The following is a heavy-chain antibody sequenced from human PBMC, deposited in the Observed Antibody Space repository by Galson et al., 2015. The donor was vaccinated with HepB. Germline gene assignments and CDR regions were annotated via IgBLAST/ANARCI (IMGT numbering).Heavy chain of an antibody. CDR1: GDTFSSYA. J-gene: IGHJ4*02. D-gene: IGHD4-17*01. CDR2: IIPILDIA. V-gene: IGHV1-69*04. Sequence: SVKVSCKASGDTFSSYAISWVRQAPGQGLEWMGRIIPILDIANYAQKFQGRVTITADRSTSTAYMDLSSLRSEDTAVYYCARVGSTVKLGSFDYWGQGTLVTVSS. CDR3: ARVGSTVKLGSFDY.